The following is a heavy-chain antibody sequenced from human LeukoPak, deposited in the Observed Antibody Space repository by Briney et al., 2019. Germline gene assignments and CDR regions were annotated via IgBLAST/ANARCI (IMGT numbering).Heavy chain of an antibody. J-gene: IGHJ4*02. Sequence: GGSLRLSYAASGFTFSSYAMHWVRQAPGKGLEWVAVISYDGSNKYYADSVKGRFTISRDNSKDTLYLQMNSLRAEDTAVYYCARDHRGAFDYWGQGTLVTVSS. CDR2: ISYDGSNK. CDR1: GFTFSSYA. CDR3: ARDHRGAFDY. V-gene: IGHV3-30*04. D-gene: IGHD3-16*01.